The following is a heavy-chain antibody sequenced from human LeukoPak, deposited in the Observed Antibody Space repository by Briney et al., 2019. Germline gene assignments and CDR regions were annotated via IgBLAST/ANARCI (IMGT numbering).Heavy chain of an antibody. J-gene: IGHJ5*02. CDR2: IYHSGST. Sequence: SQTLSLTCSISGASITSDGYYWSWIRQEPGKGLESIGYIYHSGSTYYNPSLRSRVTISVDTSKNQLSLRLTSVTAADTAVYYCARGGVIVVVPAAILNWFDPWGQGALVTVSS. CDR1: GASITSDGYY. V-gene: IGHV4-31*03. D-gene: IGHD2-2*02. CDR3: ARGGVIVVVPAAILNWFDP.